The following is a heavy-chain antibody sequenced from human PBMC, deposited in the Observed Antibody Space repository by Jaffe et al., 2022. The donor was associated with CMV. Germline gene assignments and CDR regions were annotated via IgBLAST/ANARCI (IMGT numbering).Heavy chain of an antibody. CDR3: ARDARDSAGYGTYYYYYYMDV. V-gene: IGHV4-59*01. D-gene: IGHD3-22*01. Sequence: QVQLQESGPGLVKPSETLSLTCTVSGGSISNYYWSWIRQPPGKGLEWIGYVYYSGSTNYNPSLKSRVTMSLDTSKSQLSLKLSSVTAADTAVYYCARDARDSAGYGTYYYYYYMDVWGKGTTVTVSS. J-gene: IGHJ6*03. CDR1: GGSISNYY. CDR2: VYYSGST.